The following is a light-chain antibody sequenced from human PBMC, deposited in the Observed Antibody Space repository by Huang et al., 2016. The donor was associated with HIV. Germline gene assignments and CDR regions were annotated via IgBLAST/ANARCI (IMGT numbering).Light chain of an antibody. V-gene: IGKV3-20*01. CDR2: GVS. CDR3: QQYGTSSPLT. Sequence: ELVLTQSPGTLSLSPGERATLSCRASHNIQDNYLDWYQQKPGQAPSLLIYGVSNRAAGVPERFSGSVSGTDFTLTISRLEPEDFAVYYCQQYGTSSPLTFGGG. J-gene: IGKJ4*01. CDR1: HNIQDNY.